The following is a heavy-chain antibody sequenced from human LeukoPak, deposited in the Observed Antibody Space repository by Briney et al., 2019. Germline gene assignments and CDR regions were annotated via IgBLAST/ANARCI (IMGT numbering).Heavy chain of an antibody. CDR1: GGSMSTYY. D-gene: IGHD2-2*01. Sequence: PPESLSLTCSVSGGSMSTYYWSWIRQPPGKGLEWIGYIYDSGSTGYNPSLKSRVTISADTSKNQFALKLSSVSAADTAIYYCARSRRPTAMYAFDIWGQGTMVTVSS. J-gene: IGHJ3*02. CDR3: ARSRRPTAMYAFDI. V-gene: IGHV4-59*01. CDR2: IYDSGST.